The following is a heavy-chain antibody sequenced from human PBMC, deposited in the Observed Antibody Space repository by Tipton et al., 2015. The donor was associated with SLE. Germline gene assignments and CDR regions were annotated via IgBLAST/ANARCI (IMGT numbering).Heavy chain of an antibody. D-gene: IGHD4-17*01. CDR1: GFTFSSYE. CDR3: ARDQHPLGDYPMDY. J-gene: IGHJ4*02. Sequence: SLRLSCATSGFTFSSYEMIWVRQAPGKGLEWVSSITSGGAIYYADSVKDRFTISRDNAKNSLYLQMNNLSTEDTAFYFCARDQHPLGDYPMDYWGQGTLVTVSS. V-gene: IGHV3-48*03. CDR2: ITSGGAI.